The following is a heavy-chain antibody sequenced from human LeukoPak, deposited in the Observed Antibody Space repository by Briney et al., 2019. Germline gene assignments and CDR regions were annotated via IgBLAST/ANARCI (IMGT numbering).Heavy chain of an antibody. CDR3: ARGHVASWGIIK. Sequence: GGSLRLSCAASGFTFSSYGMHWVRQAPGKGLEWVAVIWYDGSNKYYADSVKGRFTISRDNSKNTLDLQMNSLRAEDTAVYYCARGHVASWGIIKWGQGTLVTVSS. J-gene: IGHJ4*02. V-gene: IGHV3-33*01. D-gene: IGHD7-27*01. CDR1: GFTFSSYG. CDR2: IWYDGSNK.